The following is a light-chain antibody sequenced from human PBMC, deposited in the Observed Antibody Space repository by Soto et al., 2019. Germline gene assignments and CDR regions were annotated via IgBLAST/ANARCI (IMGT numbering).Light chain of an antibody. Sequence: MTQSPDTLSVSPGERATLSCTASQNIGDNLAWYQQKPGQAPRLLIYDASIRATGVPARFSGSGSGTEFTLTISSLQSEDFAVYYCQQYDKWPPSTFGQGTKVDIK. CDR2: DAS. V-gene: IGKV3-15*01. CDR3: QQYDKWPPST. J-gene: IGKJ1*01. CDR1: QNIGDN.